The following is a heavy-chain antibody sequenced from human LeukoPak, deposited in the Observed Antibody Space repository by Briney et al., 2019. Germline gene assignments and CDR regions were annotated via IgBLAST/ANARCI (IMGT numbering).Heavy chain of an antibody. Sequence: KPSETLSLTCTVSGGSISSYYWSWIRQPPGKGLEWIGYIYYSGSTNYNPSLKSRVTISVDTSKNQFSLKLSSVTAADTAVYYCARKRSHCYDSSGYYYAFDIWGQGTMVTVSS. D-gene: IGHD3-22*01. CDR1: GGSISSYY. V-gene: IGHV4-59*01. J-gene: IGHJ3*02. CDR2: IYYSGST. CDR3: ARKRSHCYDSSGYYYAFDI.